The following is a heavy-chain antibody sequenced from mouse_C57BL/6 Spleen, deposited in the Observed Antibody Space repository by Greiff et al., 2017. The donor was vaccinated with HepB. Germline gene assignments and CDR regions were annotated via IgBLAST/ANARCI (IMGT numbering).Heavy chain of an antibody. V-gene: IGHV1-59*01. CDR1: GYTFTSYW. Sequence: QVQLQQSGAELVRPGTSVKLSCKASGYTFTSYWMHWVKQRPGQGLEWIGVIDPSDSYTNYNQKFKGKATLTVDTSSSTAYMQLSSLTSEDSAVYYCARAIWGDAMDYWGQGTSVTVSS. CDR3: ARAIWGDAMDY. J-gene: IGHJ4*01. CDR2: IDPSDSYT. D-gene: IGHD4-1*01.